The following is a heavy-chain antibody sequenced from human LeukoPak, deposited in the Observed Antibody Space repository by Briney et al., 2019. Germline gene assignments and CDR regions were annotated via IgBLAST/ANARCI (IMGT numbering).Heavy chain of an antibody. Sequence: GGSLRLSCAASGFTFSSYWMSWVRQAPGKGLEGVANIKQDGSEKYYVDSVKGRFTISRDNAKNSLYLQMNSLRAEDTAVYYCARGSPVPAAMFDDWFDPWGQGTLVTVSS. D-gene: IGHD2-2*01. CDR3: ARGSPVPAAMFDDWFDP. CDR2: IKQDGSEK. CDR1: GFTFSSYW. J-gene: IGHJ5*02. V-gene: IGHV3-7*01.